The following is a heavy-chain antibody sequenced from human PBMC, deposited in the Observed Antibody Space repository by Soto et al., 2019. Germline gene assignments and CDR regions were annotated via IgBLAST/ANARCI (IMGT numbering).Heavy chain of an antibody. D-gene: IGHD4-17*01. J-gene: IGHJ3*02. CDR1: GGSFSGYY. CDR2: INHSGST. Sequence: QVQLQQWGAGLLKPSETLSLTCAVYGGSFSGYYWSWIRQPPGKGLEWIGEINHSGSTNYNPSLKSRVTISVDTSKNQFSLKLSSVTAADTAVYYCANRLRRRGAFDIWGQGTMVTVSS. CDR3: ANRLRRRGAFDI. V-gene: IGHV4-34*01.